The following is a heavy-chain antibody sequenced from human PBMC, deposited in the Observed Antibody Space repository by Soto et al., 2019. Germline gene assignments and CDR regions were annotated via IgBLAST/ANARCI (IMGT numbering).Heavy chain of an antibody. J-gene: IGHJ6*02. CDR1: GGTSSDYT. CDR3: ASGPFKASFGVVITQSYGMDV. D-gene: IGHD3-3*01. Sequence: ASVKVSCKASGGTSSDYTINWVRQAPGQGLEWMGRIGAYNGNTNYAQKFQGRVTMTTDTSTNTAYMELRSLRSDDTAMYYCASGPFKASFGVVITQSYGMDVWGQGTTVTVSS. CDR2: IGAYNGNT. V-gene: IGHV1-18*01.